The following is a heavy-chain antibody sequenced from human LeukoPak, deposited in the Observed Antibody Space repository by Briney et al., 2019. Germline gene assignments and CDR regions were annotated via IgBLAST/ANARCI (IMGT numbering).Heavy chain of an antibody. CDR3: ARARAYYDSSGLLYYYYYMDV. CDR1: DDSISSTSYY. V-gene: IGHV4-39*01. CDR2: MYSSGST. Sequence: SETLSLTCTVSDDSISSTSYYWGWIRQPPGKGLEWIGSMYSSGSTYYSPSLKSRVTISVDTSKNHFSLKLSSVTAADTAVYYCARARAYYDSSGLLYYYYYMDVWGKGTTVTISS. J-gene: IGHJ6*03. D-gene: IGHD3-22*01.